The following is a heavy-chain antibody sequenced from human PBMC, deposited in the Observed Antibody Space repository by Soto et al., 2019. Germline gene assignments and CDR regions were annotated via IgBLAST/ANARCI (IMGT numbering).Heavy chain of an antibody. Sequence: QVQLVQSGAEVKKPGASVKVSCKASGYTFTSYDINWVRQATGHGLEWMGWMNPHSGNTGYAQKFQGRVTTTRNTSISTAYMELSSLRSEDTAVYYCARVRITMVLGVTAILPFDPWGQGTLVTVSS. CDR1: GYTFTSYD. D-gene: IGHD3-10*01. J-gene: IGHJ5*02. V-gene: IGHV1-8*01. CDR3: ARVRITMVLGVTAILPFDP. CDR2: MNPHSGNT.